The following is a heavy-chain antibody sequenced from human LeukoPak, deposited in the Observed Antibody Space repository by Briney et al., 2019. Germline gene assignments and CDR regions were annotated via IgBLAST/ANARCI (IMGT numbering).Heavy chain of an antibody. CDR2: IIPIFGTA. CDR1: GGTFSSYA. CDR3: ARGDYYDRRLDY. Sequence: SVKVSCKASGGTFSSYAISWVRQTPGQGLEWMGGIIPIFGTANYAQKFQGRVTITADESTSTAYMELSSLRSEDTAVYYCARGDYYDRRLDYWGQGTLVTVSS. V-gene: IGHV1-69*13. J-gene: IGHJ4*02. D-gene: IGHD3-22*01.